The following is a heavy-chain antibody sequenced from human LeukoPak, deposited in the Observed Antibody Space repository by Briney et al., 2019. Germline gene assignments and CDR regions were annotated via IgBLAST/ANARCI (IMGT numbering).Heavy chain of an antibody. CDR3: ARDLGYASETNYGMDV. CDR1: GFTFSSYP. V-gene: IGHV3-30-3*01. D-gene: IGHD3-10*01. Sequence: GGSLRLSCAPSGFTFSSYPMHWVRQAPGKGLEWVAVISYDESNKYYADSVKGRFTISRDNSKNTLYLQMNSLRAEDTAVYYCARDLGYASETNYGMDVWGQGTTVTIFS. J-gene: IGHJ6*02. CDR2: ISYDESNK.